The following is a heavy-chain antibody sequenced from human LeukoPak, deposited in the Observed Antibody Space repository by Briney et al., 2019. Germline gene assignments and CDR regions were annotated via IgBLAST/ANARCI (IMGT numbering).Heavy chain of an antibody. CDR2: IYYSGST. D-gene: IGHD3-22*01. V-gene: IGHV4-39*07. J-gene: IGHJ4*02. CDR1: GGSISSSSYY. Sequence: SETLSLTCTVSGGSISSSSYYWGWIRQPPGKGLEWIGSIYYSGSTYYNPSLNIRVTISVDTSKNQFSLNLRSVTAADTAVYYCAREILYDSTGYYLWGQGTLVTVSS. CDR3: AREILYDSTGYYL.